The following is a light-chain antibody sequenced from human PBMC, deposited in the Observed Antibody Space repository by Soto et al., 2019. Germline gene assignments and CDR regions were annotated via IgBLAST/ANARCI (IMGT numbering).Light chain of an antibody. CDR1: QTISSW. J-gene: IGKJ5*01. CDR2: AAS. V-gene: IGKV1-39*01. CDR3: QQSYSTPGT. Sequence: DIHMTQSPSTLSGSVGDRVTITCRASQTISSWLAWYQQKPGKAPKLLIYAASSLQSGVPSRFSGGGSGTDFTLTISSLQPEDFATYYCQQSYSTPGTFGQGTRLEIK.